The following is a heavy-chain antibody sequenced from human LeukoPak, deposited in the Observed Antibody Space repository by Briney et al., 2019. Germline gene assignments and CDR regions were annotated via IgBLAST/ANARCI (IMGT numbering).Heavy chain of an antibody. J-gene: IGHJ4*02. CDR1: GYTFSSCA. Sequence: GASVKVSRKASGYTFSSCAMNWVRQAPGQGLEWMGWINTNTGHPTYAQGFTGRFVFSLDTSVSTAYLQISSLKPEDTAVYYCARDTAMVEFDNWGQGTLVAVSS. V-gene: IGHV7-4-1*02. CDR2: INTNTGHP. CDR3: ARDTAMVEFDN. D-gene: IGHD5-18*01.